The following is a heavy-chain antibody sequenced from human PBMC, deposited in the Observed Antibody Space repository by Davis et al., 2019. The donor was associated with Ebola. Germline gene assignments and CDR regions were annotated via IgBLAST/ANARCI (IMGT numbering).Heavy chain of an antibody. J-gene: IGHJ4*02. CDR2: ISSDGSET. V-gene: IGHV3-30*04. CDR1: GFTFSNFA. Sequence: GESLKISCAASGFTFSNFAMHWVRQAPGKGLEWLAVISSDGSETNYTDSVKGRFTVSRDNSKNTMYLEVKSLRGDDTAVYHCATAPLWGQGTLVTVSS. CDR3: ATAPL.